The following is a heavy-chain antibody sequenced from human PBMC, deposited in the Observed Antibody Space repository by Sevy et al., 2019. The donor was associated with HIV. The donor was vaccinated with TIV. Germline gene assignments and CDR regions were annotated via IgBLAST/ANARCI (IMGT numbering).Heavy chain of an antibody. V-gene: IGHV1-8*01. CDR1: GYTFTSYD. Sequence: ASVKVSCKASGYTFTSYDINWVRQATGQGLEWMGWMNPNSGNTGYAQKFQGRVTMTRNTSISTAYMELSSLRSEDTAVYYCARAHSEGDSYGLGVWYYYHGMDVWGQGTTVTVSS. CDR3: ARAHSEGDSYGLGVWYYYHGMDV. CDR2: MNPNSGNT. D-gene: IGHD5-18*01. J-gene: IGHJ6*02.